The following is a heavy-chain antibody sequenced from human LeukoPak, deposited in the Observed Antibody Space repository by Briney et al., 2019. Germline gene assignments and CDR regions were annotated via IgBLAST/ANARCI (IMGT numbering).Heavy chain of an antibody. CDR1: GGSFSGYY. CDR2: INHSGST. CDR3: AREGEAYCGGDCSHDAFDI. J-gene: IGHJ3*02. D-gene: IGHD2-21*02. V-gene: IGHV4-34*01. Sequence: SETLSLTCAVYGGSFSGYYWSWIRQPPGKGLEWIGEINHSGSTNYNPSLKSRVTISVDTSKNQFSLKLSSVTAADTAVYYCAREGEAYCGGDCSHDAFDIWGQGTMVTVSS.